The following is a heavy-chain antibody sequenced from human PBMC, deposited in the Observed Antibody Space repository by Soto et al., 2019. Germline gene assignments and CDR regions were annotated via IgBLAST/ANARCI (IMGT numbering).Heavy chain of an antibody. CDR1: AGSISNYH. D-gene: IGHD2-15*01. V-gene: IGHV4-59*01. CDR3: ARVLEVAGGFDP. J-gene: IGHJ5*02. CDR2: IFYTGKT. Sequence: SQTLSLTCSVSAGSISNYHWSWIRQPPGKGLEWIGYIFYTGKTNYNPSLKSRVTISLDTSKNQFSLRLDSVTAADTAVYYCARVLEVAGGFDPWGQGTLVTVSS.